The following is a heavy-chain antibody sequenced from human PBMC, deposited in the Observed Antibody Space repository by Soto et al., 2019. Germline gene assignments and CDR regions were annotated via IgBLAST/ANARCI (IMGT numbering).Heavy chain of an antibody. Sequence: PSETLSLTCTVSGGSISPYSWSWIRQPPGKGLEWIGYIYYIGNTNYNPSLKSRVTISLDTSKNQFSLNLSSVTAADTAVYYCARRATVVRGVHYFDYWGQGTLVTVSS. CDR2: IYYIGNT. J-gene: IGHJ4*02. D-gene: IGHD3-10*01. V-gene: IGHV4-59*08. CDR3: ARRATVVRGVHYFDY. CDR1: GGSISPYS.